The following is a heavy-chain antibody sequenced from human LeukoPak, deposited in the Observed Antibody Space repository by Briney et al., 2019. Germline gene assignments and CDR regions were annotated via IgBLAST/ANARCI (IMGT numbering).Heavy chain of an antibody. CDR2: ISSDGSNK. V-gene: IGHV3-30*01. CDR1: GITFSSFP. J-gene: IGHJ3*02. Sequence: GGSLRLSCTASGITFSSFPVHWVRHAPDKGLDWVALISSDGSNKYYADSVKGRFTISRDNSKNTLFLQMDNLRPDDTAVYYCATLSSNWLRDVFDIWGQGTTVTVSS. D-gene: IGHD1-1*01. CDR3: ATLSSNWLRDVFDI.